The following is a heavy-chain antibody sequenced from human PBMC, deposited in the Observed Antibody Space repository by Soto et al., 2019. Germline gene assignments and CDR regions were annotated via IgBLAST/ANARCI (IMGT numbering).Heavy chain of an antibody. CDR1: GYTFASYD. J-gene: IGHJ4*02. V-gene: IGHV1-8*01. D-gene: IGHD5-18*01. Sequence: QVQLVQSGAEVKKPGASVKVSCKASGYTFASYDINWVRQATGQGLEWMGWMNPNSGNTGYAQKFQGRVTMTRDFVISTAYMELSSLRSDDTAVYYCARRARMGSQLWLPFDYWAQGTLVTVSS. CDR3: ARRARMGSQLWLPFDY. CDR2: MNPNSGNT.